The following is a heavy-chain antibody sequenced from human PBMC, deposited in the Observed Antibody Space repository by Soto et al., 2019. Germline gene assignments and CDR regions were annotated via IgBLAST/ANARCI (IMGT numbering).Heavy chain of an antibody. CDR2: IYYSGNT. V-gene: IGHV4-31*03. CDR3: ARAQPNYDPGFFDY. Sequence: PSETLSLTCTVSGVSITSGTFYCGWIRQHPGKGLEWIGYIYYSGNTYYNPSLKSRLTISIDTSKNQFSLNLSSVTAADTAVYYCARAQPNYDPGFFDYWGQGTLVTVSS. CDR1: GVSITSGTFY. D-gene: IGHD1-7*01. J-gene: IGHJ4*02.